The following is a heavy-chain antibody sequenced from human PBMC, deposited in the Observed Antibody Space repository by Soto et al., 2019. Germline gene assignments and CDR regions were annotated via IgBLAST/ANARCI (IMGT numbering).Heavy chain of an antibody. D-gene: IGHD2-2*02. CDR3: ARLPRYCSSTSCHNYYYYGMDV. Sequence: GESLKISCKGSGYSFTSYWIGWVRQMPGKGLEWMGIIYPGDSDTRYSPSFQGQVTISADKSISTAYLQWSSLKASDTAMYYCARLPRYCSSTSCHNYYYYGMDVWGQGTTVTVSS. CDR1: GYSFTSYW. CDR2: IYPGDSDT. V-gene: IGHV5-51*01. J-gene: IGHJ6*02.